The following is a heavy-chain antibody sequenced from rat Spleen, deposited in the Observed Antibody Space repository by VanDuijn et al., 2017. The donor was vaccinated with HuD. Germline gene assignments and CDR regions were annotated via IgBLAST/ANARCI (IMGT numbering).Heavy chain of an antibody. J-gene: IGHJ2*01. V-gene: IGHV2-32*01. Sequence: QVQLKESGPGLVQPSQTLSLTCTVSGFSLTSYHVSWVRQPPGKGLEWMGVMWSHGDISYNSVFKSRLSISSDTSKSQVFLKMNSLQTEDTAIYFCTRESFYGGYTDWGQGVMVTVSS. D-gene: IGHD1-11*01. CDR1: GFSLTSYH. CDR2: MWSHGDI. CDR3: TRESFYGGYTD.